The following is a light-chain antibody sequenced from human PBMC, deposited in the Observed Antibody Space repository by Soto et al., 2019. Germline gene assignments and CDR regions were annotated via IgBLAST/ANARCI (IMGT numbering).Light chain of an antibody. CDR3: CSYAGSFVV. CDR2: DVS. Sequence: ALTQPRSVSGSPGQSVTISCTGTSSDVGGYNYVSWYQQHPGKAPKLMIFDVSKRPSGVPDRFSGSKSGNTASLTISGLQAEDEADYYCCSYAGSFVVFGGGTKLTVL. V-gene: IGLV2-11*01. CDR1: SSDVGGYNY. J-gene: IGLJ2*01.